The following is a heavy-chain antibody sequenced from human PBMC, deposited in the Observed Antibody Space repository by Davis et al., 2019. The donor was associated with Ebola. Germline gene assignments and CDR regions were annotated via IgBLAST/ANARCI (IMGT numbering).Heavy chain of an antibody. V-gene: IGHV1-46*01. J-gene: IGHJ4*02. Sequence: AASVKVSCKTSGYTFTSHYLHWVRQAPGQGLEWMGLINPNGEITNYAQNFQGRVTMTRDTSTSTVYMELNSLRSEDTAVYYCATDNVDIVATPFDYWGQGTLVTVSS. CDR3: ATDNVDIVATPFDY. CDR1: GYTFTSHY. CDR2: INPNGEIT. D-gene: IGHD5-12*01.